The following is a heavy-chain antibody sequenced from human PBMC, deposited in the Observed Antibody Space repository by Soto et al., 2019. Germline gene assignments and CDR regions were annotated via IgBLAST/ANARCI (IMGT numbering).Heavy chain of an antibody. CDR3: VTQYYSHDGYYGWDV. CDR2: ITTKTDGGTT. V-gene: IGHV3-15*07. CDR1: GFTFSDAW. D-gene: IGHD3-10*01. J-gene: IGHJ6*02. Sequence: GGSLRLSCAASGFTFSDAWMNWVRQAPGKGLEWVGRITTKTDGGTTDYAAPVKGRLTISRDDAKNTLYLQMHSLKTEDTAVYYCVTQYYSHDGYYGWDVWGQGSTVTVSS.